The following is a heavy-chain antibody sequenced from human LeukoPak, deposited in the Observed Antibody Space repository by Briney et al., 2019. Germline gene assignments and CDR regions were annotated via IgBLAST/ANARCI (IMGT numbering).Heavy chain of an antibody. CDR2: ISYDGTNT. CDR1: GFTFSSYA. CDR3: ARCRDYDFWSGSAVDY. Sequence: PGGSLRLSCAASGFTFSSYAVHWVRQAPGKGLEWVAVISYDGTNTDYADSVKGRFTIFRDNSKNALYLQMNSLRAEDTAVYYCARCRDYDFWSGSAVDYWGQGTLVTVSS. D-gene: IGHD3-3*01. J-gene: IGHJ4*02. V-gene: IGHV3-30-3*01.